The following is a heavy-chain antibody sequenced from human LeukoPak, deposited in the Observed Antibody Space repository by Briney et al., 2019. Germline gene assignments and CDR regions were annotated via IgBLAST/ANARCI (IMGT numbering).Heavy chain of an antibody. CDR3: ARDDLKYTVHYGMDV. CDR2: IYYSGST. Sequence: SETLSLTCTVSGGSISSSSYYWGWIRQPPGKGLEWIGSIYYSGSTYYNPSLKSRVTISVDTSKNQFSLKLTSVTAADTAVYYCARDDLKYTVHYGMDVWGQGTTVTVSS. V-gene: IGHV4-39*07. CDR1: GGSISSSSYY. J-gene: IGHJ6*02. D-gene: IGHD3/OR15-3a*01.